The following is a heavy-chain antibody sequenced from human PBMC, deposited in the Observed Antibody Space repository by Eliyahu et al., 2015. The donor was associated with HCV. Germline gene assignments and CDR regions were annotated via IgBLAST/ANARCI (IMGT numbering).Heavy chain of an antibody. CDR1: GFXXNSFA. CDR3: ARDYCSGGVCYFDN. D-gene: IGHD2-8*02. Sequence: QGQMVESGGGXVQPGXSLXLSCSASGFXXNSFAMHWVRQAPGKGLEWVAKILYDGSNEFYADSVRGRITISRDNSKYTLYLQMNSLRAEDTAVYYCARDYCSGGVCYFDNWGQGTLVTVSS. J-gene: IGHJ4*02. V-gene: IGHV3-30*04. CDR2: ILYDGSNE.